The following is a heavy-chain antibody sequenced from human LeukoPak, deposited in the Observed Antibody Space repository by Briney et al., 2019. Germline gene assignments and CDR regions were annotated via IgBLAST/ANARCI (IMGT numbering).Heavy chain of an antibody. V-gene: IGHV3-20*04. CDR2: INWNGGST. D-gene: IGHD6-13*01. Sequence: PGGSLRLSCAASGFTFDDYGMSWVRQAPGKGLEWVSGINWNGGSTGYADSVKGRFTISRDNAKNSMYLQMNSLRAEDTAIYYCAREMQQEVLMDYWGQGTLVTVSS. CDR3: AREMQQEVLMDY. CDR1: GFTFDDYG. J-gene: IGHJ4*02.